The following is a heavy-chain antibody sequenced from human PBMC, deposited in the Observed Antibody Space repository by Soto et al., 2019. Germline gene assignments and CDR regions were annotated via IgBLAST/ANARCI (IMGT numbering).Heavy chain of an antibody. CDR2: ISAHNGNT. V-gene: IGHV1-18*01. CDR3: ARGRYGDY. J-gene: IGHJ4*02. CDR1: GYTFTSYV. Sequence: QVHLVQSGAEVKKPGASVKVSCKASGYTFTSYVSTWVRQAPGQGLEWMGWISAHNGNTDYAQKLQGRVIGTRDTSTSTDDMELSSLISDDTAVYYCARGRYGDYWGQGALVTVSS. D-gene: IGHD1-1*01.